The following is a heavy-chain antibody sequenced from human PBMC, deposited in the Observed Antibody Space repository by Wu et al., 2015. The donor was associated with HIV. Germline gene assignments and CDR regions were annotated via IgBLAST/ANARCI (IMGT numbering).Heavy chain of an antibody. CDR3: ARDPQKAWFFDL. J-gene: IGHJ2*01. CDR2: ISPYNGVT. CDR1: GYNFGSYG. V-gene: IGHV1-18*01. Sequence: QAQLVQSADEMKLPGASVRVSCKASGYNFGSYGLNWVRQAPGQGLQWMGWISPYNGVTHYAQMFQGRVTMTRDTSISTAYMELSRLRSDDSALYYCARDPQKAWFFDLWGRGTLVTVSS.